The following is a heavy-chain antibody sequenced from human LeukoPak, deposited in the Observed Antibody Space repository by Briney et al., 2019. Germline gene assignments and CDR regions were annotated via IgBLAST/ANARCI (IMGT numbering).Heavy chain of an antibody. V-gene: IGHV4-34*01. D-gene: IGHD3-22*01. CDR1: GGSFSGYY. CDR3: ARTYYYDSSGYYYSDY. J-gene: IGHJ4*02. CDR2: INHSGST. Sequence: KPSETLSLTCAVCGGSFSGYYWSWIRQPPGKGLEWIGEINHSGSTNCNPSLKSRVTISVDTSKNQFSLKLSSVTAADTAVYYCARTYYYDSSGYYYSDYWGQGTLVTVSS.